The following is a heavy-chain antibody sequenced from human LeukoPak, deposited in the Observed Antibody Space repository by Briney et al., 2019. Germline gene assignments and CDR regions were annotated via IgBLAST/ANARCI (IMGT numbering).Heavy chain of an antibody. CDR2: INSDGSST. CDR3: ARAANIDPKDSMLVKVYYYYYMDV. D-gene: IGHD3-10*02. V-gene: IGHV3-74*01. CDR1: GFTFSSYW. J-gene: IGHJ6*03. Sequence: PGGSLRLSCAASGFTFSSYWMHWVRQAPGKGLVWVSRINSDGSSTSYADSVKGRFTISRDNAKNTLYLQMNSLRAEDTAVYYCARAANIDPKDSMLVKVYYYYYMDVWGKGTTVTVSS.